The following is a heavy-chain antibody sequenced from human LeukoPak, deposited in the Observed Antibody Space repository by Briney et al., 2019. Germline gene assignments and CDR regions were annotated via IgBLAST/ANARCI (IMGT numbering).Heavy chain of an antibody. CDR3: ARDKEATIAGYFDY. J-gene: IGHJ4*02. V-gene: IGHV3-21*01. D-gene: IGHD5-12*01. Sequence: NPGGSLRLSCAASGFTFSSYSMNWVRQAPGKGLEWVSSISSSSSYIYYADSVKGRFTISRHNAKNSLYLQMNSLRAEDTAVYYCARDKEATIAGYFDYWGQGTLVTVSS. CDR2: ISSSSSYI. CDR1: GFTFSSYS.